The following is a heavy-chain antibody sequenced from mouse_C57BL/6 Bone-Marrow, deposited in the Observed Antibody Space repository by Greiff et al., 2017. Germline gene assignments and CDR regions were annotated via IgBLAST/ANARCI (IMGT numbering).Heavy chain of an antibody. CDR2: INPGSGGT. CDR3: AGTAQATHYFDY. D-gene: IGHD3-2*02. V-gene: IGHV1-54*01. J-gene: IGHJ2*01. CDR1: GYAFTNYL. Sequence: QVQLQQSGAELVRPGTSVKVSCKASGYAFTNYLIEWVKQRPGQGLEWIGVINPGSGGTNYNEKFKGKATLTADKSSSTAYMQLSSLTSEDSAVYFCAGTAQATHYFDYWGQGTTLTVSS.